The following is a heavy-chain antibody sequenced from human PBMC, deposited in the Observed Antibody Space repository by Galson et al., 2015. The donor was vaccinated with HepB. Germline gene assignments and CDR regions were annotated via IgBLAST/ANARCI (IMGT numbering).Heavy chain of an antibody. CDR1: GGTFNNYA. Sequence: SVKDSCKASGGTFNNYAISWVRQAPGQGLELLGIIIPLFGPSNYAQKFQGRVTITADESTSTAYMELSGLRSEDTAIYYCASTKTATTYLVYFDYWGQGTLVTVSS. J-gene: IGHJ4*02. CDR3: ASTKTATTYLVYFDY. CDR2: IIPLFGPS. V-gene: IGHV1-69*13. D-gene: IGHD1-1*01.